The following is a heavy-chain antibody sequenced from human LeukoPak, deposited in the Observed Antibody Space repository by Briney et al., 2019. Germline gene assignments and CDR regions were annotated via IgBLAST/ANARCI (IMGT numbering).Heavy chain of an antibody. D-gene: IGHD6-13*01. CDR3: ARDRGQSIAAAGSDY. CDR2: ISSSGST. CDR1: GDSISSGDYY. V-gene: IGHV4-61*02. J-gene: IGHJ4*02. Sequence: SETLSLTCTVSGDSISSGDYYWSWIRQPAGKGLEWIGRISSSGSTNYNPSLKSRVTISVDTSKNQFSLKLSSVTAADTAVYYCARDRGQSIAAAGSDYWGQGTLVTVSS.